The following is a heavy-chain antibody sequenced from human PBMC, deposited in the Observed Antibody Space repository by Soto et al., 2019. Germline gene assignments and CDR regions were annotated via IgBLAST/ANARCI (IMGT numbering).Heavy chain of an antibody. CDR1: GFTFSSYA. Sequence: GGSLRLSCAASGFTFSSYAMSWVRQAPGKGLEWVSAISGSSGSTYYADSVKGRFTISRDNSKNTLYLQMNSLRAEDTAVYYCARTSSVPYYYYGMDVWGQGTTVTVSS. CDR3: ARTSSVPYYYYGMDV. D-gene: IGHD6-6*01. J-gene: IGHJ6*02. V-gene: IGHV3-23*01. CDR2: ISGSSGST.